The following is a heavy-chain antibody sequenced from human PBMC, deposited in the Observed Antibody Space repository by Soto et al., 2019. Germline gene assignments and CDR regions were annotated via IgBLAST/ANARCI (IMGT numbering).Heavy chain of an antibody. CDR1: GGSISSSNW. CDR2: IYHSGST. CDR3: ARVSAAVTSFDY. Sequence: QVQLQESGPGLVKPSGTLSLTCAVSGGSISSSNWWSWVRQPPGKGLEWIGEIYHSGSTNYNPSPNSLVTISVDTSNNQVSLNLSSVTAADTAVYYCARVSAAVTSFDYWGQGTLVTVSS. J-gene: IGHJ4*02. V-gene: IGHV4-4*02. D-gene: IGHD6-13*01.